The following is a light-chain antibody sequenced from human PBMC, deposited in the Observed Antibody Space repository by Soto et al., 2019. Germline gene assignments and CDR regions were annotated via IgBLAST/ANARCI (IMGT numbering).Light chain of an antibody. J-gene: IGLJ1*01. CDR3: SSYKSSSTLPYV. CDR2: DVN. Sequence: QSALTQPASVSGSPGQSITISCTGTSSDVGGYNLVSWYQQYPDKAPKLIIFDVNTRPSGVSNPFSGSKSGNTASLTISGLQAEDEADYYCSSYKSSSTLPYVFGTGTKLTVL. V-gene: IGLV2-14*01. CDR1: SSDVGGYNL.